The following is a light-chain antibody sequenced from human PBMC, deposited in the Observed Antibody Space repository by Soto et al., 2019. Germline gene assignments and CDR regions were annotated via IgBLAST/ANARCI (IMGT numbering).Light chain of an antibody. CDR3: QQTYNVPIT. CDR2: AAS. V-gene: IGKV1-39*01. J-gene: IGKJ5*01. CDR1: QSIGTY. Sequence: DIQLTQSPSSLSASVGDRVTITCRASQSIGTYLSWCHQKPGKAPNLLMYAASNLQSRVSSRFSGSGSGTDFTLTISSLQPEDFATYYCQQTYNVPITFGQGTRLEIK.